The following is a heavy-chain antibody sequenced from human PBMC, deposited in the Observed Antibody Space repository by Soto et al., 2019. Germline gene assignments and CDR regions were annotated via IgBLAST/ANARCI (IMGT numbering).Heavy chain of an antibody. D-gene: IGHD6-19*01. V-gene: IGHV3-21*01. J-gene: IGHJ4*02. CDR1: GFTFSSYS. Sequence: GGLLRFSCAASGFTFSSYSMNWVRQAPGKGLEWVSSISSSSSYIYYADSVKGRFTISRDNAKNSLYLQMNSLRAEDTAVYYCARMGIAVAGTFDYWGQGTQVT. CDR2: ISSSSSYI. CDR3: ARMGIAVAGTFDY.